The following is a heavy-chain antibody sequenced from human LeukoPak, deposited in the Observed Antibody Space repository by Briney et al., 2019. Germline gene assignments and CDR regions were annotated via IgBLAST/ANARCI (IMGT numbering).Heavy chain of an antibody. Sequence: GGSLRLSCAASGFTFSSFGMHWVRQAPGKGLEWVAVIWYDGSNKYYADSVKGRFTISRDNSKNTLYLQMNSLRAEDTAVYYCARATDYYGSGVYRYWGQGTLVTVSS. CDR2: IWYDGSNK. CDR1: GFTFSSFG. CDR3: ARATDYYGSGVYRY. D-gene: IGHD3-10*01. J-gene: IGHJ4*02. V-gene: IGHV3-33*01.